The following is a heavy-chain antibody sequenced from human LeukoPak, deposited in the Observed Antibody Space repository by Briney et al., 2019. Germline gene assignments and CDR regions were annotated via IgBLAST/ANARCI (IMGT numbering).Heavy chain of an antibody. CDR2: INHSGST. CDR1: GGSFSGYY. CDR3: ARSDTYYYDSSGYSHFDY. J-gene: IGHJ4*02. D-gene: IGHD3-22*01. Sequence: SETLSLTCAVYGGSFSGYYWSWIRQPPGKGLEWIGEINHSGSTNYNPSLKSRVTISVDTSKNQFSLKLSSVTAADTAVYYCARSDTYYYDSSGYSHFDYGGQETLVTVSS. V-gene: IGHV4-34*01.